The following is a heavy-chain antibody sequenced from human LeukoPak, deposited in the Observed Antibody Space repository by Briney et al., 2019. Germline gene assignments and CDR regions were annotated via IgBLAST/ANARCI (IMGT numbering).Heavy chain of an antibody. CDR2: ISSSSSYI. D-gene: IGHD5-12*01. J-gene: IGHJ6*02. V-gene: IGHV3-21*01. Sequence: PGGSLRLSCAASGFTFGSYSMNWVRQAPGKGLEWVSSISSSSSYIYYADSVKGRFTISRDNAKNSLYLQMNSLRAEDTAVYYCARDTSAGARYDWYYYYYGMDVWGQGTTVTVSS. CDR3: ARDTSAGARYDWYYYYYGMDV. CDR1: GFTFGSYS.